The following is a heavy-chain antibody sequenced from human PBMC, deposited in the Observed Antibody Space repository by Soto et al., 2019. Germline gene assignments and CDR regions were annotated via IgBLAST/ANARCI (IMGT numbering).Heavy chain of an antibody. CDR3: AREVFCSSSSCQVRYGMDV. CDR2: INSGGST. CDR1: GFTFSSYE. J-gene: IGHJ6*02. Sequence: HPGGSLRLSCAASGFTFSSYEMSWVRQAPGKGLEWVSVINSGGSTYYADSVKGRFTISRDHSRNTLYLQMNSLRVEDTAVYYCAREVFCSSSSCQVRYGMDVWGQGTTVTVSS. D-gene: IGHD2-2*01. V-gene: IGHV3-53*01.